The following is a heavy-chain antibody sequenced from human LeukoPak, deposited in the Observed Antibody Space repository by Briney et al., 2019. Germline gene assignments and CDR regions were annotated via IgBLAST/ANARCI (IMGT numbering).Heavy chain of an antibody. CDR1: GFTFSTYA. CDR2: ISGSDDGT. CDR3: AKSPVSSCRGSFCYPFDY. J-gene: IGHJ4*02. V-gene: IGHV3-23*01. D-gene: IGHD2-15*01. Sequence: PGGSLRLSCAASGFTFSTYAMSWVRQIPGKGQEWVSAISGSDDGTYYADSVKGRFTISRDNSRNTLYLQMNTLRAEDTAVYFCAKSPVSSCRGSFCYPFDYWGQGNLVTVSS.